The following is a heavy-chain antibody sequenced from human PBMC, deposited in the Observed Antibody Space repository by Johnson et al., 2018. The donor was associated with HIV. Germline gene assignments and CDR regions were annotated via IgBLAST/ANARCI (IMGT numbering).Heavy chain of an antibody. D-gene: IGHD7-27*01. CDR2: IRYDGGNK. Sequence: QVQLVESGGALVKPGGSLRLSCAASGFTFSDYYMSRIRQAPGKGLEWVAFIRYDGGNKYYSDSVKGRFTISRDNSKNTLYLQMNSLRAEDTAVYYCARDLTNWGVGDAFDIWGQGTMVTVSS. CDR3: ARDLTNWGVGDAFDI. J-gene: IGHJ3*02. CDR1: GFTFSDYY. V-gene: IGHV3-30*02.